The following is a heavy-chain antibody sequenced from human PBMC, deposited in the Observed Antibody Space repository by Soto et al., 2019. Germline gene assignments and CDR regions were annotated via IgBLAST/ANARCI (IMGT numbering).Heavy chain of an antibody. V-gene: IGHV4-4*02. D-gene: IGHD6-13*01. CDR2: IYHSGST. CDR1: GGSISSSNW. CDR3: ARRAPSSWFFDY. J-gene: IGHJ4*02. Sequence: QVQLQESGPGLVKPSGTLSLTCAVSGGSISSSNWWSWVRQPPGKGLEWIGEIYHSGSTNYNPSLKSRVTISVDKAQNPFSPKLSSVPAADTAVYYCARRAPSSWFFDYWGQGTLVTVSS.